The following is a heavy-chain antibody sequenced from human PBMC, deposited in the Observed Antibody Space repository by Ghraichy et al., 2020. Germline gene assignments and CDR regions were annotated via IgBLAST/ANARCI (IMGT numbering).Heavy chain of an antibody. D-gene: IGHD3-3*01. J-gene: IGHJ4*02. CDR1: GFTVSDTY. CDR2: IYSGGST. V-gene: IGHV3-53*01. Sequence: GGSLRLSCAASGFTVSDTYMSWVRQAPGKGLECVSVIYSGGSTYYADPVKGRFTISKDNSKNTLYLQMNSLRAEDTAVYYCAKWSGHYTAFDYWGQGTLVTVSS. CDR3: AKWSGHYTAFDY.